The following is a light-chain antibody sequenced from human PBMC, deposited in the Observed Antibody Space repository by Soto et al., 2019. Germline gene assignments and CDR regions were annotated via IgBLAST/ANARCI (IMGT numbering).Light chain of an antibody. J-gene: IGLJ2*01. Sequence: QSVLTQPPSVSAAPGQKVTISCSGSSSNIGNNYVSWYQQLPGTAPQLLIYDNDKRPSGIPDRFSGSKSGTSATLGITGLQTGDEADYDCGAWDGSLNTQVFGGGTKLTVL. CDR1: SSNIGNNY. CDR3: GAWDGSLNTQV. CDR2: DND. V-gene: IGLV1-51*01.